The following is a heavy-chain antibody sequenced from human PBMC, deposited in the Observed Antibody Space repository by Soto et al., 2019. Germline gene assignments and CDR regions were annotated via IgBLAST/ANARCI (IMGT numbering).Heavy chain of an antibody. CDR1: ADTFTGYT. D-gene: IGHD3-10*01. J-gene: IGHJ4*02. CDR3: ARSRGSYYTNFDY. CDR2: VIPILGAS. V-gene: IGHV1-69*08. Sequence: SVKVSCKASADTFTGYTVTWVRQAPGQGLEWVGRVIPILGASNFAQKFQGRVTISADKSADTAYMVLTGLTSEDTAVYYCARSRGSYYTNFDYWGQGTLVTVSS.